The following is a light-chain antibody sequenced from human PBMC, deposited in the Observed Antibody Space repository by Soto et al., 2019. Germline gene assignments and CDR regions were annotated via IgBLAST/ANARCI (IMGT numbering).Light chain of an antibody. CDR1: QSLVYSDGNTY. CDR3: MQGSHWPIT. Sequence: DVVMTQSPLSLPVTLGQPASISCRSSQSLVYSDGNTYLSWFQQRPGQSPRRLIYKVSDRDSGVPDRFSGSGSITDFTLKISRVEAEDVGVYYCMQGSHWPITFGGGTKVEIK. J-gene: IGKJ4*01. V-gene: IGKV2-30*01. CDR2: KVS.